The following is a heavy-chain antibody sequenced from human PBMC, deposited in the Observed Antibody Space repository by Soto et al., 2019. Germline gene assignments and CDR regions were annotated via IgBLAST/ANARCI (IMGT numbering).Heavy chain of an antibody. CDR1: GFTFSSYS. J-gene: IGHJ3*02. V-gene: IGHV3-48*01. CDR2: ISSSSSTI. Sequence: EVQLVESGGGLVQPGGSLRLSCAASGFTFSSYSMNWVRQAPGKGLEWVSYISSSSSTIYYADSVKGRFTISRDNAKNSLYLQMNSLGAEDTAVYYCARGKSADDAFYIWGQGTMVTVSS. D-gene: IGHD6-13*01. CDR3: ARGKSADDAFYI.